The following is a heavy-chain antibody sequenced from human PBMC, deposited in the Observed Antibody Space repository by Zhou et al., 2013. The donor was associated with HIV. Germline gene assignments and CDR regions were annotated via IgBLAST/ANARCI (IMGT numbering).Heavy chain of an antibody. Sequence: QVQLVQSGAEVKKPGASVKVSCKASGYTFTGYYMHWVRQAPGQGLEWMGWINPNSGGTNYAQKFQGRVTMTRDTSISTAYMELSRLRSDDTAVYYCARDRRDRYSGYDSSDNWFDPWGRGNPGHRLL. D-gene: IGHD5-12*01. J-gene: IGHJ5*02. V-gene: IGHV1-2*02. CDR1: GYTFTGYY. CDR2: INPNSGGT. CDR3: ARDRRDRYSGYDSSDNWFDP.